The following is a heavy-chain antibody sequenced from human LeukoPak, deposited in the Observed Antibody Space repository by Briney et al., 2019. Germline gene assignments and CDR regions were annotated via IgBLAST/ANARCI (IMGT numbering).Heavy chain of an antibody. CDR3: ARILLWFGELYDY. V-gene: IGHV3-48*03. CDR1: GFTFSSYE. CDR2: ISSSGSTI. Sequence: GGSLRPSCAASGFTFSSYEMNWVRQAPGKGLEWVSYISSSGSTIYYADSVKGRFTISRDNAKNSLYLQMNSLRAEDTAVYYCARILLWFGELYDYWGQGTLVTVSS. D-gene: IGHD3-10*01. J-gene: IGHJ4*02.